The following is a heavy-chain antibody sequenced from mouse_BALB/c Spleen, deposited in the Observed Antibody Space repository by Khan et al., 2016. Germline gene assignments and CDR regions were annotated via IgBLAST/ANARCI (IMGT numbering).Heavy chain of an antibody. CDR3: ARDLNWYFDV. CDR1: GFTFSDYY. V-gene: IGHV5-4*02. J-gene: IGHJ1*01. CDR2: ISDGGSYT. Sequence: EVELVESGGGLVKPGGSLKLSCAASGFTFSDYYMYWVRQTPEKRLEWVATISDGGSYTYYPDSVKGRFTISRDNANRYLQMSSLKSEDTAMYYCARDLNWYFDVWGAGTTVTVSS.